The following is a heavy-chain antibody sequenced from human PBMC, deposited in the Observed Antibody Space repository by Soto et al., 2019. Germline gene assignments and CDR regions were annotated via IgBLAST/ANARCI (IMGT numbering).Heavy chain of an antibody. CDR3: ASSREVGYYYYYGMDV. Sequence: GGSLRLSCAASGFTFSSYGMHWVRQAPGKGLEWVAVIWYDGSNKYYADSVKGRFTISRDNSKNTLYLQMNSLRAEDTAVYYCASSREVGYYYYYGMDVWGQGTTVTVSS. J-gene: IGHJ6*02. V-gene: IGHV3-33*01. CDR2: IWYDGSNK. CDR1: GFTFSSYG. D-gene: IGHD1-26*01.